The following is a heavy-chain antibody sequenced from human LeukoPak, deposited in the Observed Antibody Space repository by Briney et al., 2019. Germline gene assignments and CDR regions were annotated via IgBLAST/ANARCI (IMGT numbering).Heavy chain of an antibody. CDR3: ARSSSGSGAMTTVTTIDY. D-gene: IGHD4-17*01. CDR2: MNPNSGNT. CDR1: GYTFTSYN. Sequence: ASVKVSCKASGYTFTSYNINWVRQATGQGLEWMGWMNPNSGNTGYAQKFQGRVTMTRNTSISTAYMELSSLRSEDTAVYYCARSSSGSGAMTTVTTIDYWGQGTLVTVSS. V-gene: IGHV1-8*01. J-gene: IGHJ4*02.